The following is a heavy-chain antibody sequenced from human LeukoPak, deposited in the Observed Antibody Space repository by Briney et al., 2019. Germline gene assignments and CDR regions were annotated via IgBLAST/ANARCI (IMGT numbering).Heavy chain of an antibody. CDR1: GGSNISGDSY. V-gene: IGHV4-30-4*08. D-gene: IGHD6-19*01. CDR3: ARQFRSGWSFGLDV. Sequence: KPSETLSLTCTVSGGSNISGDSYWSWIRQPPGKGLEWIGNIYYSGNTYYNPSLKSRLTISVDTSKNQFSLKLTSVTAADTAVYYCARQFRSGWSFGLDVWGQGATVTVSS. J-gene: IGHJ6*02. CDR2: IYYSGNT.